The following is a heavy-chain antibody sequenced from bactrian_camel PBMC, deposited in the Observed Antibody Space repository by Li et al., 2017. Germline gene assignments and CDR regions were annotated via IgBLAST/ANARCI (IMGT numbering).Heavy chain of an antibody. Sequence: VQLVESGGGSVQDGGSLSLSCRASKSTPSTTYMGWFRQGPGKEREGVACIYAGAGRTAYADSVKGRFTISQDNAKNTLYLQMNSLKPEDTAMYTCAADPAAKCPDWRPFTHWGQGTQVTVS. CDR1: KSTPSTTY. J-gene: IGHJ4*01. CDR2: IYAGAGRT. D-gene: IGHD1*01. V-gene: IGHV3S68*01. CDR3: AADPAAKCPDWRPFTH.